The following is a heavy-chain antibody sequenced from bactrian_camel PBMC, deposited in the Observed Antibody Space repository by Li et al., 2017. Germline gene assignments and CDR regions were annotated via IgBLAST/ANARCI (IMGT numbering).Heavy chain of an antibody. CDR2: TGGGST. D-gene: IGHD2*01. CDR3: AVAGRSYCDGYWDAEYEHNY. Sequence: VQLVESGGGSVQAGGSLKLSCQASGFTESSYCMAWFRQYPEREREGVAATGGGSTYYADSVKGRFTISRDNAKNTLYLQLNSLKPEDTAMYYCAVAGRSYCDGYWDAEYEHNYWGQGTQVTVS. CDR1: GFTESSYC. J-gene: IGHJ4*01. V-gene: IGHV3S40*01.